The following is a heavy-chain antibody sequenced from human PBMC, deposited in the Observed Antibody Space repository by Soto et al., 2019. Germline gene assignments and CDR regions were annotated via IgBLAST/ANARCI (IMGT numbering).Heavy chain of an antibody. CDR1: GFNFSTYS. Sequence: GSLRLSCAVSGFNFSTYSMNWVRQAPGEGLEWLSYISSSRVEITSHADSVKGRLTVSRNNVKNTQYLQMDGLRDEDTAVYYCARGPGHVVVSRSYFYFAMDVWGQGTTVTVSS. J-gene: IGHJ6*02. D-gene: IGHD3-16*02. V-gene: IGHV3-21*05. CDR2: ISSSRVEIT. CDR3: ARGPGHVVVSRSYFYFAMDV.